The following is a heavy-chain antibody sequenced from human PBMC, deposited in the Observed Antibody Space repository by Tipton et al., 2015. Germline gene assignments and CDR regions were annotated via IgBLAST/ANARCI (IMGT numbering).Heavy chain of an antibody. CDR3: ARARGRHGGLFDS. D-gene: IGHD4-23*01. CDR1: GGSISSSSYY. V-gene: IGHV4-39*07. CDR2: LYFSGST. Sequence: TLSLTCTVSGGSISSSSYYWAWIRQPPGKGLEWIGSLYFSGSTYYNPSLKSRVTISVDTSKTQFSLKMSSVTASDTAVYYCARARGRHGGLFDSWGQGILVTVSS. J-gene: IGHJ4*02.